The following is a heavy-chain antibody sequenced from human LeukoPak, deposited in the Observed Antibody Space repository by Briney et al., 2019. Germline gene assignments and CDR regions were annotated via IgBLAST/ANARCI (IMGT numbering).Heavy chain of an antibody. CDR3: ARGGYYYDSSGYYSFDY. J-gene: IGHJ4*02. V-gene: IGHV4-34*01. CDR2: INDSGST. Sequence: SETLSLTCAVYGGSFSGYYWSWIRQPPGKGLEWIGEINDSGSTNYNPSLKSRVTISVDTSKNQFSLKLTSVTAADTAVYYCARGGYYYDSSGYYSFDYWGQGTLVTVSS. CDR1: GGSFSGYY. D-gene: IGHD3-22*01.